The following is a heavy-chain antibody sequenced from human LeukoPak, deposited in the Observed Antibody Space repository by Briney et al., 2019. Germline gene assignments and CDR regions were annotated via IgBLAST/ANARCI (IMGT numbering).Heavy chain of an antibody. CDR3: ARDDRGYYYGDYDY. V-gene: IGHV3-30*02. J-gene: IGHJ4*02. CDR1: GFTFSSYG. D-gene: IGHD4-17*01. CDR2: IRYDGSNK. Sequence: GGSLRLSCAASGFTFSSYGMHWVRQAPGKGLEWVAFIRYDGSNKYYADSVKGRFTISRDNSKNTLYLQMNSLRAEDTAVYYCARDDRGYYYGDYDYWGQGTLVTVSS.